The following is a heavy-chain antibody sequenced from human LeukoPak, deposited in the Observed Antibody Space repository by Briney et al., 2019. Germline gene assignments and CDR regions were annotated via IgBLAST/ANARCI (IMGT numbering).Heavy chain of an antibody. Sequence: SETLSLTCTVSDGSMTNYHWTWIRQSPGKAPEYIGYIYNIETTNYNPSLKSRVTVSVDMSKKKFSLRLNSVTAADAAVYYCARGSDGYRFDPWGQGLLVTVSS. CDR2: IYNIETT. D-gene: IGHD5-18*01. CDR3: ARGSDGYRFDP. V-gene: IGHV4-59*01. CDR1: DGSMTNYH. J-gene: IGHJ5*02.